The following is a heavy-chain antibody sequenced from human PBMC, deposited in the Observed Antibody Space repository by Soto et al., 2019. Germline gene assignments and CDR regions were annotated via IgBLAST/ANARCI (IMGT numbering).Heavy chain of an antibody. J-gene: IGHJ4*02. CDR1: GYTFTSYG. V-gene: IGHV1-18*01. Sequence: ASVKVSCKASGYTFTSYGISWVRQAPGQGLEWMGRISAYNGNTNYAQKLQGRVTMTTDTSTSTAYMELRSLRSDDTAVYYCARDYTAMGPFDYWGQGTLVTVSS. CDR3: ARDYTAMGPFDY. CDR2: ISAYNGNT. D-gene: IGHD5-18*01.